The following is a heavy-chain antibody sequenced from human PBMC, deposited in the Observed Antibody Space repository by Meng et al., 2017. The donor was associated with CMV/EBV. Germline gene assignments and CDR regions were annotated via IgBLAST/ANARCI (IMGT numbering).Heavy chain of an antibody. CDR3: ARGMRYCSSTSCRRNKNAEYFQH. Sequence: SETLSLTCAVYGGSFSGYYWSWIRQPPGEGLEWIGEINHSGSTNYNPSLKSRVTISVDTSKNQFSLKLSSVTAADTAVYYCARGMRYCSSTSCRRNKNAEYFQHWGQGTLVTVSS. D-gene: IGHD2-2*01. CDR1: GGSFSGYY. J-gene: IGHJ1*01. CDR2: INHSGST. V-gene: IGHV4-34*01.